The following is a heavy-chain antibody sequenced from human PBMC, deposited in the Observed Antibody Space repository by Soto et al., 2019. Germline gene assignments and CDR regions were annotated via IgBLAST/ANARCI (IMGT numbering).Heavy chain of an antibody. V-gene: IGHV4-4*03. D-gene: IGHD6-13*01. CDR3: AKTIGAARRYYHYRMDV. Sequence: PETLSLTCAVSGGSVTTNYWWGWVRQSPVTGLEWIGDMSHSGPTNYSPSLKSRVTLSVDTSKNQFSLELKSVTAADTAVYYCAKTIGAARRYYHYRMDVRGQGTTVT. J-gene: IGHJ6*02. CDR2: MSHSGPT. CDR1: GGSVTTNYW.